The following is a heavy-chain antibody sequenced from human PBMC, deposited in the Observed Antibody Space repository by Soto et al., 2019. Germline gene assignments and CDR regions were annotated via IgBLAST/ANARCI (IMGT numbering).Heavy chain of an antibody. J-gene: IGHJ3*02. CDR1: VYTFTSYG. CDR3: ATVPLSLYCSSNACPGASPEI. Sequence: ASVNVTCKDSVYTFTSYGVSWVRQAPGQGLEVMGWISVYSGNTNYARKLQGRVTMTRDIYTRAVYMELRSLTSDDTAVYYCATVPLSLYCSSNACPGASPEIWGQGTVVTVSS. V-gene: IGHV1-18*04. CDR2: ISVYSGNT. D-gene: IGHD2-2*01.